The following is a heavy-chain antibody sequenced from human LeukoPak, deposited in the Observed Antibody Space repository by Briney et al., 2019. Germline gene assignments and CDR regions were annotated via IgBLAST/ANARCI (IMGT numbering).Heavy chain of an antibody. J-gene: IGHJ6*03. Sequence: GGSLRLSCAASGFTFSSYGMHWVRQAPGKGLEWVAVISYDGSNKYYADSVKGRFTISRDNSKNTLYLQMNSLRAEDTAVYYCAKGYQTQTGESYYYYYMDVWGKGTTVTVSS. CDR3: AKGYQTQTGESYYYYYMDV. D-gene: IGHD7-27*01. CDR1: GFTFSSYG. CDR2: ISYDGSNK. V-gene: IGHV3-30*18.